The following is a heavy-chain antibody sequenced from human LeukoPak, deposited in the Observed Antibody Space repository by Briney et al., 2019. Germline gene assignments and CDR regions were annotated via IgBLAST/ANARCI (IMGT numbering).Heavy chain of an antibody. D-gene: IGHD1-26*01. CDR1: GYTFTGYY. Sequence: GAPVKVSCKASGYTFTGYYMHWVRQAPGQGLEWMGWINPNSGGTNYAQKFQGRVTMTRDTSISTAYMELSRLRSDDTAVYYCARFGSMGATTAFDIWGQGTMVTVSS. CDR3: ARFGSMGATTAFDI. V-gene: IGHV1-2*02. J-gene: IGHJ3*02. CDR2: INPNSGGT.